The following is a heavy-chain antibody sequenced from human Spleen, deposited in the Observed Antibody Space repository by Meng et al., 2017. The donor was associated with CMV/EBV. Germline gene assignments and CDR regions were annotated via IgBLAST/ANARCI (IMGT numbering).Heavy chain of an antibody. CDR3: ARNQNKDIAILPVAIWALDGFDI. CDR1: GYTFTGDY. V-gene: IGHV1-2*02. J-gene: IGHJ3*02. Sequence: ASVKVSCKASGYTFTGDYIHWVRQAPGQGLEWMGWINPNSGDTNYAQKFQGRVTMTTDASTGTAYMDLSSLRSEDTAVYYCARNQNKDIAILPVAIWALDGFDIWGQGTMVTVSS. D-gene: IGHD1-26*01. CDR2: INPNSGDT.